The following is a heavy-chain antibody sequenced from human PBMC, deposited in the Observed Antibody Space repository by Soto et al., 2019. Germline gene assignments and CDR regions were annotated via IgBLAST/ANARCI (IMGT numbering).Heavy chain of an antibody. J-gene: IGHJ4*02. D-gene: IGHD2-21*01. Sequence: GASVNVSCKASGYTSTSYYMHWVRQAPGQGLEWMGIINPSGGSTSYAQKFQGRVTMTTDTSTPTAHMGLRSLRFYDTAVYYYARVSPHIASFPNWGKGTLVNVSS. CDR3: ARVSPHIASFPN. CDR1: GYTSTSYY. V-gene: IGHV1-46*01. CDR2: INPSGGST.